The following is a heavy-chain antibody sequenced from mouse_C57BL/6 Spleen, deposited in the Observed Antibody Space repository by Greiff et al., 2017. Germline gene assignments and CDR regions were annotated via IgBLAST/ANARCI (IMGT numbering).Heavy chain of an antibody. Sequence: EVKVVESGPELVKPGASVKIPCKASGYTFTDYNMDWVKQSHGKSLEWIGDINPNNGGTIYNQKFKGKATLTVDKSSSTAYMELRSLTSEDTAVYYCARYDDGYYSYYAMDYWGQGTSVTVSS. CDR3: ARYDDGYYSYYAMDY. J-gene: IGHJ4*01. V-gene: IGHV1-18*01. CDR2: INPNNGGT. CDR1: GYTFTDYN. D-gene: IGHD2-3*01.